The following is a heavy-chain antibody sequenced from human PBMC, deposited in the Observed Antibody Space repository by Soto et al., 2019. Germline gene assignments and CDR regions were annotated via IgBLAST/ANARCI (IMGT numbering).Heavy chain of an antibody. D-gene: IGHD6-13*01. V-gene: IGHV3-23*01. CDR2: ISGSGGST. CDR1: GFTFSSYA. Sequence: VGSLRLSCAASGFTFSSYAMSWVRQAPGKGLEWVSAISGSGGSTYYADSVKGRFTISRDNSKNTLYLQMNSLRAEDTAVYYCAKVLSRSYYYYYGMDVWGQGTTVTVSS. J-gene: IGHJ6*02. CDR3: AKVLSRSYYYYYGMDV.